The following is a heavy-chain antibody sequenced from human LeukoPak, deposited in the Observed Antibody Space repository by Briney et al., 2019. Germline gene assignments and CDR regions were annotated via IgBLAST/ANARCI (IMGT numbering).Heavy chain of an antibody. V-gene: IGHV4-34*01. Sequence: PSETLSLTCSVYNWSFSGYHWTWIRQSPGKGLEWIRDINPSGSTYYNPPLKSRLTISVDTSKNQFSLILRSGTAADTAVYYCARGRHDITMIVVVMTSVSYYLDAWSKGTTVSVS. CDR1: NWSFSGYH. CDR3: ARGRHDITMIVVVMTSVSYYLDA. J-gene: IGHJ6*03. CDR2: INPSGST. D-gene: IGHD3-22*01.